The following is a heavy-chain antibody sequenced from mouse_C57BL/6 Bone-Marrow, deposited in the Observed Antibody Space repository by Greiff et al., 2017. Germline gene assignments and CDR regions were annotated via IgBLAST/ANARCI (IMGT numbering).Heavy chain of an antibody. CDR3: TYDGGKGY. Sequence: QVQLQQPGAELVKPGASVKLSCKASGYTFTSYWMHWVKQRPGQGLEWIGMIHPTGGSTNYNEKFKGKATLTVDKSSSTAYMQLSSLTSEDSAVXYSTYDGGKGYWGQGTTLTVSS. D-gene: IGHD1-1*01. CDR2: IHPTGGST. J-gene: IGHJ2*01. V-gene: IGHV1-64*01. CDR1: GYTFTSYW.